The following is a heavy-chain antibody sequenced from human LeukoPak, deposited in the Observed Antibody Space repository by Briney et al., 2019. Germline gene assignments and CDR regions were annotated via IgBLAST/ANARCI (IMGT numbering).Heavy chain of an antibody. D-gene: IGHD6-6*01. CDR1: GYSFTSYW. CDR3: ARQRDPGSDYYYGMDV. J-gene: IGHJ6*04. CDR2: IYPGDSDT. V-gene: IGHV5-51*01. Sequence: GESLKISCKGSGYSFTSYWIGWVRQMPGKGLEWMGIIYPGDSDTRYSPSFQGQVTISADKSISTAYLQWSSLKASDTAMYYCARQRDPGSDYYYGMDVWGKGTTDTVSS.